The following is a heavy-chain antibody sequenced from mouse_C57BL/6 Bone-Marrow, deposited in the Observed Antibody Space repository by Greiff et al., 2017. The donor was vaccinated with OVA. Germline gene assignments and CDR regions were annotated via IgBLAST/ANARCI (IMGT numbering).Heavy chain of an antibody. CDR2: IYPGSGST. D-gene: IGHD2-14*01. CDR3: ARGGYRPLLDY. Sequence: QVQLQQPGAELVKPGASVKMSCKASGYTFTSYWITWVKQRPGQGLEWIGDIYPGSGSTNSNEKFKSTATLTADTSSSTAYMQLSSLTSEDSAVYYCARGGYRPLLDYWGQGTTLTVSS. V-gene: IGHV1-55*01. J-gene: IGHJ2*01. CDR1: GYTFTSYW.